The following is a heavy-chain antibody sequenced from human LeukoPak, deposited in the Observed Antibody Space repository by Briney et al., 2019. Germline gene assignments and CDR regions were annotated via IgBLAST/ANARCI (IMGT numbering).Heavy chain of an antibody. Sequence: GGSLRLSCAASGFTFNNSGMHWVRQAPGKGLQWVAFIRYDGSDKYYTDSVKGRFTISRDNSKNTLYLQMNSLRAEDTAVYYCARDLGRSSSWYKGDYWGQGTLVTVSS. D-gene: IGHD6-13*01. V-gene: IGHV3-30*02. CDR2: IRYDGSDK. CDR3: ARDLGRSSSWYKGDY. J-gene: IGHJ4*02. CDR1: GFTFNNSG.